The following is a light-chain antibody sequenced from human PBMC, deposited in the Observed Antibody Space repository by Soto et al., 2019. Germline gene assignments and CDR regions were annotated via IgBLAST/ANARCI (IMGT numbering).Light chain of an antibody. CDR2: KAY. CDR1: QSVSTW. CDR3: QQYNSNPLT. J-gene: IGKJ4*01. V-gene: IGKV1-5*03. Sequence: DIQMTQPPSTLSASVGDRVTITCRASQSVSTWLAWYQQKPGKVPKLLIYKAYSLESGVPSRFSGSGSGTEFTLTISSLQPDDFATYYCQQYNSNPLTFGGGTKVEIK.